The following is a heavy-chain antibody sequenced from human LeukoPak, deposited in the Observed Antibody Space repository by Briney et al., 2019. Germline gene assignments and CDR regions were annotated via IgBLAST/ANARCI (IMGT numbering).Heavy chain of an antibody. CDR1: GGSLSGYY. CDR2: IHHSGST. CDR3: ARITGTTSIDY. Sequence: PSETLSLTCAVYGGSLSGYYWSWIRQPPGKGLEWIGEIHHSGSTNYNTSLKSQVTISEDTPQNQFSLKLSSETAADTSVYYCARITGTTSIDYWGQGTLVTVSP. D-gene: IGHD1-7*01. J-gene: IGHJ4*02. V-gene: IGHV4-34*01.